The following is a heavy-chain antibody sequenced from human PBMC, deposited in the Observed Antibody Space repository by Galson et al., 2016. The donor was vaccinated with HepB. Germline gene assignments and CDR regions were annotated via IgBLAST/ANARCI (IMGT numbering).Heavy chain of an antibody. J-gene: IGHJ6*03. CDR3: ARGDNPDYGDYASAYYYMDV. Sequence: ETLSLTCAVYGGSFSGYYWSWIRQPPGKGLEWIGEINHSGSTNYNPSLKSRVTISVDTSKNQFSLKLSSVTAADTAVYYCARGDNPDYGDYASAYYYMDVWGKGTTVIVSS. CDR1: GGSFSGYY. CDR2: INHSGST. D-gene: IGHD4-17*01. V-gene: IGHV4-34*01.